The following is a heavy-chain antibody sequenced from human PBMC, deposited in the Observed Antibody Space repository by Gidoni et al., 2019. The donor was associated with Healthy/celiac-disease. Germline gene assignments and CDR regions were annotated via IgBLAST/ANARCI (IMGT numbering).Heavy chain of an antibody. V-gene: IGHV1-69*06. J-gene: IGHJ4*02. D-gene: IGHD4-17*01. CDR2: IIPIFGTA. CDR1: GGTFSSYA. CDR3: ARERKGLTTVITHARYYFDY. Sequence: QVQLVQSGAEVKKPGSSVKVSCKASGGTFSSYAISWVRQAPGQGLEWMGGIIPIFGTANYAQKFQGRVTITADKSTSTAYMELSSLRSEDTAVYYCARERKGLTTVITHARYYFDYWGQGTLVTVSS.